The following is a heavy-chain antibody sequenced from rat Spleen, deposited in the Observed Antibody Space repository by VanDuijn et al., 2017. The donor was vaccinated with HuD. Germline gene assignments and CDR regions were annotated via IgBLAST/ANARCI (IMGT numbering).Heavy chain of an antibody. J-gene: IGHJ1*01. CDR3: ARWAHYNNYGYWYFDF. CDR1: GFTFSDYA. CDR2: ITNTGGST. V-gene: IGHV5-17*01. D-gene: IGHD1-10*01. Sequence: EVQLVESGGGLVQPGRSLKLSCAASGFTFSDYAMNWIRQAPGKGLDWIASITNTGGSTYYPDSVKDRFTISRDKAKSTLYLQMDSLGSEDTATYYCARWAHYNNYGYWYFDFWGPGTMVTVSS.